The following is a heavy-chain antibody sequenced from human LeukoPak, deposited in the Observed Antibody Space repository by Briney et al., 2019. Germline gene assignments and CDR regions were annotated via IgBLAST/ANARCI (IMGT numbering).Heavy chain of an antibody. D-gene: IGHD2-2*01. CDR1: GFTVSSKY. CDR2: IYSGGST. CDR3: ARGCSSTSCYGFDY. V-gene: IGHV3-53*01. J-gene: IGHJ4*02. Sequence: PGGSLRLSCAASGFTVSSKYMSWVRQAPGKGLEWVSVIYSGGSTYYADSVKGRFTISRDNSKNTLYLQMNSLKAEDTAVYYCARGCSSTSCYGFDYWGQGTLVTGSS.